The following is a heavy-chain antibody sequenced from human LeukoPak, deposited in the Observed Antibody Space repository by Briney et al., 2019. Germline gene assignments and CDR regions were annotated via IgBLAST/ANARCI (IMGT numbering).Heavy chain of an antibody. CDR2: IRYDGSNK. J-gene: IGHJ6*03. V-gene: IGHV3-30*02. D-gene: IGHD6-13*01. Sequence: GGSLRLSCAASGFTFSSYGMHWVRQAPGKGLEWVAFIRYDGSNKYYADSVKGRFTISRDNSKNTLYLQMNSLRAEDTAVYYCPKDAAAADIYYYYMDVWGKGTTVTISS. CDR1: GFTFSSYG. CDR3: PKDAAAADIYYYYMDV.